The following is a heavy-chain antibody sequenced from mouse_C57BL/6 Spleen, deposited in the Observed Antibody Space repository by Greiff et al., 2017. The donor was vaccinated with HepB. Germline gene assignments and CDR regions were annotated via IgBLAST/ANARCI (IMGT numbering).Heavy chain of an antibody. J-gene: IGHJ4*01. D-gene: IGHD4-1*01. CDR1: GFTFSDYY. CDR2: INYDGSST. Sequence: EVKLMESEGGLVQPGGSMKLSCTASGFTFSDYYMAWVRQVPEKGLEWVANINYDGSSTYYLDSLKSRFIISRDNAKNILYLQMSSLKSEDTATYYCARVWVYAMDYWGQGTSVTVSS. V-gene: IGHV5-16*01. CDR3: ARVWVYAMDY.